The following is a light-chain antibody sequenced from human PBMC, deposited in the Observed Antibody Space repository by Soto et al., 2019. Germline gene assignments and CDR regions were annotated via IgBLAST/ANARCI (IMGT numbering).Light chain of an antibody. Sequence: QSALTQPASVSGSPGQSITISCTGTSSDVGGYNYVSWYQQHPGKAPKLMIYEVSYRPSGVSNRLSGSKSGNTASLTISGLQAEDEADYYCSSYTSSSTLIFGGGTKVTVL. CDR2: EVS. CDR1: SSDVGGYNY. CDR3: SSYTSSSTLI. J-gene: IGLJ2*01. V-gene: IGLV2-14*01.